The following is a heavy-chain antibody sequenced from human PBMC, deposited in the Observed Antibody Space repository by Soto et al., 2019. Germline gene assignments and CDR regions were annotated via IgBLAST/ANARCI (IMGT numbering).Heavy chain of an antibody. CDR1: GGTFNTYT. CDR3: ASLNNWSSGDGRIDV. J-gene: IGHJ6*02. D-gene: IGHD1-20*01. Sequence: QVQLVQSGAEVNKPGSSVKVSCKASGGTFNTYTISWVRQVPGQGLEWMGGIMPLYAKPTYAQTFQGRLMIAADDHTNTFYMELSSLRSEDTALYYCASLNNWSSGDGRIDVWGRGTAVSVSS. CDR2: IMPLYAKP. V-gene: IGHV1-69*01.